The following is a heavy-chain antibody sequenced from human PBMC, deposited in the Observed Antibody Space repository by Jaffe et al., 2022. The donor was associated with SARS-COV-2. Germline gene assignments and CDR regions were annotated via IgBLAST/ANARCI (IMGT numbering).Heavy chain of an antibody. J-gene: IGHJ6*02. CDR3: ARGLENGSPRSYYYYGMDV. CDR2: IYYSGST. CDR1: GGSISSYY. Sequence: QVQLQESGPGLVKPSETLSLTCTVSGGSISSYYWSWIRQPPGKGLEWIGYIYYSGSTNYNPSLKSRVTISVDTSKNQFSLKLSSVTAADTAVYYCARGLENGSPRSYYYYGMDVWGQGTTVTVSS. D-gene: IGHD1-26*01. V-gene: IGHV4-59*01.